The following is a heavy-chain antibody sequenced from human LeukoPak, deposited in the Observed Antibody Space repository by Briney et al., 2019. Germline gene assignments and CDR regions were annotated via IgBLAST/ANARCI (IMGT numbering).Heavy chain of an antibody. J-gene: IGHJ4*02. Sequence: GGSLRLSCAASGFTLSKNAMSWVRQAPGKELEWVSAVGGTDGRTYYADSVKGRFTISRDNSKNTLYLQMKSLRAEDTAVYYCAKYHQTFYDSNNYHRAFDNWGQRTLVTVSS. CDR3: AKYHQTFYDSNNYHRAFDN. CDR2: VGGTDGRT. CDR1: GFTLSKNA. V-gene: IGHV3-23*01. D-gene: IGHD3-22*01.